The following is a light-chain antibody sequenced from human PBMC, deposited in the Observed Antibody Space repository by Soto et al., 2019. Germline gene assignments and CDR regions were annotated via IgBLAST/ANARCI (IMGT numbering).Light chain of an antibody. J-gene: IGKJ1*01. CDR1: QSVSSNY. V-gene: IGKV3-20*01. CDR3: RLYGSSLWT. Sequence: EIVLTQSPGTLSLSPGERATLSCRASQSVSSNYLDWYQQKPGQAPRLLIYRASSRATGIPDRFSGSGSGTDFTLTISRLEPEDFAVYYCRLYGSSLWTFGQGTKVDIK. CDR2: RAS.